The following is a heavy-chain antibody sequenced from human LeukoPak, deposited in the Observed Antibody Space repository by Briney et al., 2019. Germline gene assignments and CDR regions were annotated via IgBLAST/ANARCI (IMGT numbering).Heavy chain of an antibody. J-gene: IGHJ4*02. CDR3: NSDPEDY. Sequence: GGSLRLSCATSGLIFSSHAMHWVRQAPGKGLEWVAVIPYDGGNEIYADSVKGRFTISRDNSNNTVFLQMNSLRIEDTALYYCNSDPEDYWGQGTLVTVSS. CDR1: GLIFSSHA. CDR2: IPYDGGNE. V-gene: IGHV3-30*04. D-gene: IGHD1-14*01.